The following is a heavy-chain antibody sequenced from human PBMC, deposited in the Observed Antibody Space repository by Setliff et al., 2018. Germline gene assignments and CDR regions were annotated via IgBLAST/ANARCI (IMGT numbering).Heavy chain of an antibody. J-gene: IGHJ4*02. CDR1: GYTFSNYG. D-gene: IGHD2-8*01. CDR2: ISAYTGNT. V-gene: IGHV1-18*01. CDR3: SKLVRYCTTTACQGASGAEF. Sequence: ASVKVSCKASGYTFSNYGITWARQAPGQGLEWMGWISAYTGNTKFAQKFQGRVTMTTDTSTSTPYLEPRSLTSDDTAVYYCSKLVRYCTTTACQGASGAEFWGQGTLVTVSS.